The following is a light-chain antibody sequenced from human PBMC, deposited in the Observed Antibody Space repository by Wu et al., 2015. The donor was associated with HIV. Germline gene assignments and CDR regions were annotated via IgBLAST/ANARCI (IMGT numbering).Light chain of an antibody. J-gene: IGKJ4*01. CDR3: QQYANSPLT. Sequence: HKPTATAPTTPHLCCIHAGPTGIPDRFTGSGSGTDFALTISRLEPEDFAVYYCQQYANSPLTFGGGTKVEIK. V-gene: IGKV3-20*01. CDR2: CI.